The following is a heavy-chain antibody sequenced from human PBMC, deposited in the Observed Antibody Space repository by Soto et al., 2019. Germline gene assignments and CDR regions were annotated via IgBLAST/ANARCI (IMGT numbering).Heavy chain of an antibody. CDR2: ISGSGGST. CDR1: GFTFSSYA. Sequence: GGSLRLSCAASGFTFSSYAMSWVRQAPGKGLEWVSAISGSGGSTYYADSVKGRFTISRDNSKNTLYLQMNSLRAEDTAVYYGAEGAEGFTMVRGVPFDYWGQGTLVTVSS. V-gene: IGHV3-23*01. D-gene: IGHD3-10*01. CDR3: AEGAEGFTMVRGVPFDY. J-gene: IGHJ4*02.